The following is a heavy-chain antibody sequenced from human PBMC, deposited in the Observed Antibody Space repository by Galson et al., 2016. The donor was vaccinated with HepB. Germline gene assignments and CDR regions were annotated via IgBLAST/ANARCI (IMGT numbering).Heavy chain of an antibody. Sequence: SVKVSCKASGYTFTSCGISWVRQAPGQGLEWMGWISANNGNTNYAQNLQGRVTMTTDTSTSTAYMELRSLRSDDTAVYYCARARGDRSASYSLYWGQGTLVTVSS. CDR1: GYTFTSCG. D-gene: IGHD3-22*01. CDR2: ISANNGNT. J-gene: IGHJ4*02. V-gene: IGHV1-18*01. CDR3: ARARGDRSASYSLY.